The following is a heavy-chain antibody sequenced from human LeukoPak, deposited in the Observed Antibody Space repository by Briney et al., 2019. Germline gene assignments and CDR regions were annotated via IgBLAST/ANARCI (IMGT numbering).Heavy chain of an antibody. J-gene: IGHJ4*02. Sequence: GGSLRLSCAASGFTFSSYSMNWVRQAPGKGLEWVSSISSSSSYIYYAGSVKGRFTISRDNAKDSLYLQMNSLRAEDTAVYYCARDYEGSTTVNFDCWGQGTLVTVSS. CDR2: ISSSSSYI. V-gene: IGHV3-21*01. CDR1: GFTFSSYS. D-gene: IGHD4-11*01. CDR3: ARDYEGSTTVNFDC.